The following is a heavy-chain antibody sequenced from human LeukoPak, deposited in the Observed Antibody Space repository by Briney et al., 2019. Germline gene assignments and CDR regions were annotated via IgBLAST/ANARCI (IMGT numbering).Heavy chain of an antibody. Sequence: SETLSLTCTVSGYSISSGYYWGWIRQPPGKGLEWIGSIYHSGSTYYNPSLKSRVTISVDTSKNQFSLKLSSVTAADTAVYYCAREPAGTGRGRFDPWGQGTLVTVSS. CDR1: GYSISSGYY. V-gene: IGHV4-38-2*02. CDR3: AREPAGTGRGRFDP. J-gene: IGHJ5*02. D-gene: IGHD1-7*01. CDR2: IYHSGST.